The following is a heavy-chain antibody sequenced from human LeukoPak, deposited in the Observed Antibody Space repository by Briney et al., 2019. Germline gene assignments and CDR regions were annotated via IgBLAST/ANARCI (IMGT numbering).Heavy chain of an antibody. D-gene: IGHD6-13*01. J-gene: IGHJ4*02. CDR2: IKQDGSEK. CDR1: GFTFSSYW. Sequence: GGSLRLSCAASGFTFSSYWMSWVRQAPGKGLEWVANIKQDGSEKYYVDSVKGRFTISRDNAKNSLYLQMDSLRAEDTAVYYCARDAYIAAAGTFYFDYWGQGTLVTVSS. CDR3: ARDAYIAAAGTFYFDY. V-gene: IGHV3-7*01.